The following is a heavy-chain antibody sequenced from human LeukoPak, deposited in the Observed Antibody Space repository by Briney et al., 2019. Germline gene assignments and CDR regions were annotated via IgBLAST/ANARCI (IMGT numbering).Heavy chain of an antibody. D-gene: IGHD3-3*01. V-gene: IGHV4/OR15-8*01. J-gene: IGHJ4*02. CDR3: ARHLTYYDFWSGYSRGHFDY. CDR1: GGFIINGKW. CDR2: ISHSGSP. Sequence: SETLSLTCGVSGGFIINGKWWSWVRQPPGKGLEWIGEISHSGSPNYNPSLKGRLTISVDTAKNQFSLKLSSVTAADTAVYYCARHLTYYDFWSGYSRGHFDYWGQGTLVTVSS.